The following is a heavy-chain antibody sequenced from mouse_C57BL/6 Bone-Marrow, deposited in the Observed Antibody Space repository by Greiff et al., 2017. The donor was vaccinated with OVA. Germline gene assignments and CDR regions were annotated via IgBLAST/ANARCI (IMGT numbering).Heavy chain of an antibody. CDR3: ARGITTVVPYYAMDY. J-gene: IGHJ4*01. V-gene: IGHV1-61*01. CDR1: GYPFTSYW. Sequence: VQLQQPGAELVRPGSSVQLSCQASGYPFTSYWLDWVKPRPGQGLEWIGNIYPSDSETHYNQKFKDKATLTVDKSSSTAYMQLSSLTSEDSAVYYCARGITTVVPYYAMDYWGQGTSVTVSS. D-gene: IGHD1-1*01. CDR2: IYPSDSET.